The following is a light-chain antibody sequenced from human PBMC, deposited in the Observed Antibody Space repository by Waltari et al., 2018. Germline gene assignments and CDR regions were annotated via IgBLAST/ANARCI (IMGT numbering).Light chain of an antibody. Sequence: SYVLTQPPSVSVAPGQTARITCGGNNIGGKSVHWYQPRPGQAPVLVVYDDSDRPSGIPERFSGANSGNTATLTISRVGAGDEADYFCQVWESRSDLVVFGGGTKLTVL. CDR2: DDS. CDR3: QVWESRSDLVV. CDR1: NIGGKS. V-gene: IGLV3-21*02. J-gene: IGLJ2*01.